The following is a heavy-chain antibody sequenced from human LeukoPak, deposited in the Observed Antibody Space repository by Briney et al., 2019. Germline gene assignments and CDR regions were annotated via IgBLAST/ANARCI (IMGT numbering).Heavy chain of an antibody. CDR2: INPNSGGT. V-gene: IGHV1-2*02. CDR1: GYTFTGYY. D-gene: IGHD1-1*01. CDR3: ARDLFPLVQNYGMDV. J-gene: IGHJ6*02. Sequence: ASVNVSCKASGYTFTGYYMHWVRQAPGQGLEWMGWINPNSGGTNYAQKFQGRVTMTRDTSISTAYMELSRLRSDDTAVYYCARDLFPLVQNYGMDVWGQGTTVTVSS.